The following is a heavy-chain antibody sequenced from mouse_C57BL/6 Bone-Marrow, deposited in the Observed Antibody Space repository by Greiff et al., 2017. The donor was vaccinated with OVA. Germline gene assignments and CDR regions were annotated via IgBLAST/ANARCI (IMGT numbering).Heavy chain of an antibody. CDR1: GYTFTDYY. Sequence: EVQLQQSGPELVKPGASVKISCKASGYTFTDYYMNWVKQSHGKSLEWIGDINPNNGGTSYNQKFKGKATLTVDKSSSPAYMELRSLTSEDSAVYYCARGDGYYPFDYWGQGTTLTVSS. CDR3: ARGDGYYPFDY. V-gene: IGHV1-26*01. J-gene: IGHJ2*01. D-gene: IGHD2-3*01. CDR2: INPNNGGT.